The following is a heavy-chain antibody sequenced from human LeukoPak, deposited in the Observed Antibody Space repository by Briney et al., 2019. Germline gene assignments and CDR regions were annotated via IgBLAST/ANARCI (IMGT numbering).Heavy chain of an antibody. CDR1: GFTVSSNY. CDR2: IYSGGST. CDR3: ARVSYYDSSGYYFLSYVDY. V-gene: IGHV3-53*01. Sequence: RGSLRLSCAASGFTVSSNYMSWVRQAPGKGLEWVSVIYSGGSTYYADSVRGRFIISRDNSKNTLYLQMNSLGAEDTAVYYCARVSYYDSSGYYFLSYVDYWGQGTLVTVSS. D-gene: IGHD3-22*01. J-gene: IGHJ4*02.